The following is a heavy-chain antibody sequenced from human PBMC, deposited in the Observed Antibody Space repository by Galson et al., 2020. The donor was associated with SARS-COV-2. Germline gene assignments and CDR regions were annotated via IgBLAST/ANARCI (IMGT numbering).Heavy chain of an antibody. Sequence: GGSLRLSCAASGFIFSDYYMMWNRQAPGKGLEWISYISTTGGTIYYADSVKGRFTISRDNAKNSLYLEMNSLRAEDTAVYFCERGWTSSSSSGGDWGQGTLVTVSS. V-gene: IGHV3-11*01. CDR1: GFIFSDYY. CDR3: ERGWTSSSSSGGD. D-gene: IGHD6-6*01. J-gene: IGHJ1*01. CDR2: ISTTGGTI.